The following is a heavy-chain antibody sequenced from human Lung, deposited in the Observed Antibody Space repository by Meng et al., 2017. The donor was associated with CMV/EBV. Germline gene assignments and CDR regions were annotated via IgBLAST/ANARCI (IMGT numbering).Heavy chain of an antibody. Sequence: GEXXTISCEGSGYTSTTYWIGWVRQMPGKGLEWMGMIYPGDSDTRYSPSFQGQVTISADKSISTAYLQWSSLKATDTAMYYCARRGYNNYPTDYWGQVTLFTVSS. CDR2: IYPGDSDT. CDR3: ARRGYNNYPTDY. CDR1: GYTSTTYW. D-gene: IGHD4-11*01. J-gene: IGHJ4*02. V-gene: IGHV5-51*01.